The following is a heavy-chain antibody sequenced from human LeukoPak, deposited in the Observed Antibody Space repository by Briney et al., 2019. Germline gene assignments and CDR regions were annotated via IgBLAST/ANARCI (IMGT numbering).Heavy chain of an antibody. V-gene: IGHV4-34*01. CDR1: GGSLSGYY. Sequence: SETLSLTCAVYGGSLSGYYWSWIRQPPGKGLEWIGEINHSGSTNYNPSLKSRVTISVDTSKNQLSLKLSSVTAADTAVYYCARGARYFDWLLTRYNWFDPWGQGTLVTVSS. J-gene: IGHJ5*02. D-gene: IGHD3-9*01. CDR2: INHSGST. CDR3: ARGARYFDWLLTRYNWFDP.